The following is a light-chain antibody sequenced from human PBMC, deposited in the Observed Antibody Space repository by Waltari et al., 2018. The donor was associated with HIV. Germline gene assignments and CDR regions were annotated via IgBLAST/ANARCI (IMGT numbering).Light chain of an antibody. CDR2: EVS. CDR3: SSYTSSSTLEV. CDR1: SSHVGGYNY. J-gene: IGLJ2*01. V-gene: IGLV2-14*01. Sequence: QSALTQPASVSGSPGPSIAIACTGTSSHVGGYNYVSWYQQHPGKAPKLMIYEVSNRPSGVSNRFSGSKAGNTASLTISGLQAEDEADYYCSSYTSSSTLEVFGGGTKLTVL.